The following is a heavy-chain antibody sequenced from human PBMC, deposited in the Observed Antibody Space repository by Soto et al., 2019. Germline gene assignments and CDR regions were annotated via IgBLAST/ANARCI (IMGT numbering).Heavy chain of an antibody. CDR1: GYSFTSDY. CDR3: ARDQFDHDAFDI. D-gene: IGHD3-9*01. J-gene: IGHJ3*02. Sequence: ASVNGYCQASGYSFTSDYMHWVRQAPGQGLEWMGIINPSGGSTSYAQKFQGRVTMTRDTSTSTVYMELSSLRSEDTAVYYCARDQFDHDAFDIWGQGTMVTVSS. V-gene: IGHV1-46*01. CDR2: INPSGGST.